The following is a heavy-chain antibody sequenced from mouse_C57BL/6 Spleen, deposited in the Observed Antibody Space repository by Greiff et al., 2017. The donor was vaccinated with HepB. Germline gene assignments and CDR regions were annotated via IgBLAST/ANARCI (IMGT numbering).Heavy chain of an antibody. CDR3: TRSYYGSPLAY. V-gene: IGHV1-15*01. CDR2: IDPETGGT. Sequence: QVQLQQSGAELVRPGASVTLSCKASGYTFTDYEMHWVKQTPVHGLEWIGAIDPETGGTAYNQKFKGKAILTADKSSSTAYMELRSLTSEDSAVYYCTRSYYGSPLAYWGQGTLVTVSA. J-gene: IGHJ3*01. CDR1: GYTFTDYE. D-gene: IGHD1-1*01.